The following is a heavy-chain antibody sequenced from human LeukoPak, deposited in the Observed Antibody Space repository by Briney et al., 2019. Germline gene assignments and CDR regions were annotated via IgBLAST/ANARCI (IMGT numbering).Heavy chain of an antibody. CDR3: ARDPSYSSSFGAIDY. Sequence: SETLSLTCTVSGAGDSISSYFWSWVRQPPGKGLEWIGFIYYSGSSNHNPSLKSRVTISVDTSKNQFSLKLTSVTAADTAVYYCARDPSYSSSFGAIDYWGQGTLVTVSS. CDR2: IYYSGSS. CDR1: GAGDSISSYF. J-gene: IGHJ4*02. D-gene: IGHD6-6*01. V-gene: IGHV4-59*01.